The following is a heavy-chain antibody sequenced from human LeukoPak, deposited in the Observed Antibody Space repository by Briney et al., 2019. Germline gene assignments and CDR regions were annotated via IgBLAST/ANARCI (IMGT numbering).Heavy chain of an antibody. V-gene: IGHV4-4*07. CDR1: GGSISSYY. J-gene: IGHJ4*02. D-gene: IGHD5-18*01. CDR3: ARVDTAMAVVY. CDR2: IYTSGST. Sequence: SETLSLTCTVSGGSISSYYWSWIRQPAGKGLEWIGRIYTSGSTNYNPSLKSRVTISVDTSKNQFSLKLSFVTAADTAVYYCARVDTAMAVVYWGQGTLVTVSS.